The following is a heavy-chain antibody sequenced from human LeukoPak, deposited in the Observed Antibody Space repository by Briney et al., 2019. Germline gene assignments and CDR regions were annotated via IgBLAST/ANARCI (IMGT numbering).Heavy chain of an antibody. CDR3: AKGNEYYDFWSGHNYYYYMDV. D-gene: IGHD3-3*01. Sequence: PGGSLRLSCAASGFTFSSYAMSWVRQAPGKGLEWVSAISGSGGSTYYADSVKGRFTISRDNSKNTLYLQMNSLRAEDTAVYYCAKGNEYYDFWSGHNYYYYMDVWGKGTTVTVS. CDR1: GFTFSSYA. J-gene: IGHJ6*03. V-gene: IGHV3-23*01. CDR2: ISGSGGST.